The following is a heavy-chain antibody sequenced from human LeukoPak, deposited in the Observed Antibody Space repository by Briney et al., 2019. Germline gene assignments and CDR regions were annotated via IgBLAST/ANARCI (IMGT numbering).Heavy chain of an antibody. V-gene: IGHV4-61*01. CDR2: IYYSGST. D-gene: IGHD3-10*01. Sequence: SETLSLTCTVSGGSVISGSYHWSWLRQPPGKGLEWIGYIYYSGSTNYNSSLKSRVTISVDTSKNQFSLKLSSVTAADTAVYYCARDPGGSAKFDFWGQGTLVTVSS. CDR3: ARDPGGSAKFDF. CDR1: GGSVISGSYH. J-gene: IGHJ4*02.